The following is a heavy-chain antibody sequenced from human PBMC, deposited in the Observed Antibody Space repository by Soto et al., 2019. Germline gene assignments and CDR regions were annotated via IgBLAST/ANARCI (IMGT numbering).Heavy chain of an antibody. D-gene: IGHD3-3*01. CDR2: ISAYNGNT. J-gene: IGHJ4*02. Sequence: ASVKVSCKASGYTFTSYGISWVRQAPGQGLEWMGWISAYNGNTNYAQKLQGRVTMTTDTSASTAYMELRSLRSDDTAVYYCARVSVGYDFCSGYYSSRSSPLYYFDYWGQGTLVTVSS. CDR3: ARVSVGYDFCSGYYSSRSSPLYYFDY. CDR1: GYTFTSYG. V-gene: IGHV1-18*01.